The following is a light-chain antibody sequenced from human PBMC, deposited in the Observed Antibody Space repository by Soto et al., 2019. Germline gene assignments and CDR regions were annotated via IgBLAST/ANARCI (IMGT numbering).Light chain of an antibody. CDR1: SSNIGTSS. J-gene: IGLJ3*02. CDR3: ADWDDSLNGWV. CDR2: SND. V-gene: IGLV1-44*01. Sequence: QSVLAQPPSASGTPGQRVSISCSGSSSNIGTSSVNWYQHVPGAAPQLLIYSNDQRPLEVPDRFSGSKSGTSASLAISGLRSDDEGDYYGADWDDSLNGWVFGGGTKLTVL.